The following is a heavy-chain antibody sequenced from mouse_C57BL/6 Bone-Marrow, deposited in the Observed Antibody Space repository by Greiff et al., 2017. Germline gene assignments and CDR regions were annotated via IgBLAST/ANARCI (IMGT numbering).Heavy chain of an antibody. D-gene: IGHD1-1*01. J-gene: IGHJ3*01. Sequence: VQLQQSGPVLVKPGASVKMSCKASGYTFTDYYMNWVKQSHGKSLEWIGVINPYNGGTSYNQKFKGKATLTVDKSSRTAYMELNSLTSEDSAVYYGSRYYYGSSSWFADWDQGILVTVAA. V-gene: IGHV1-19*01. CDR1: GYTFTDYY. CDR3: SRYYYGSSSWFAD. CDR2: INPYNGGT.